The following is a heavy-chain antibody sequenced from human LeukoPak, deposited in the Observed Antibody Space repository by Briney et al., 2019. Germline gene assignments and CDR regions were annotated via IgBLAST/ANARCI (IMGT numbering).Heavy chain of an antibody. D-gene: IGHD6-19*01. J-gene: IGHJ4*02. CDR1: GFTFNTYW. CDR3: ARSKTRIAVAGTVDY. CDR2: IKQDGREK. Sequence: GGSLRLSCAASGFTFNTYWMSWVRQAPGKGLEWVANIKQDGREKYYVDSMKGRLTISRDNAKNSLYLQMNSLRAEDTAVYYCARSKTRIAVAGTVDYWGQGTLVTVSS. V-gene: IGHV3-7*01.